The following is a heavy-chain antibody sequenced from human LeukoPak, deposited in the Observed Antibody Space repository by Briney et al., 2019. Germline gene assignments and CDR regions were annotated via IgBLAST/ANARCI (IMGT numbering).Heavy chain of an antibody. V-gene: IGHV1-18*01. J-gene: IGHJ4*02. CDR1: GYNFATHG. D-gene: IGHD2-2*01. CDR3: AKDHQYDFDY. CDR2: IGAYNGNT. Sequence: ASVKVSCKASGYNFATHGISWVRQAPGEGLEWMGWIGAYNGNTNYAQKFQGRVTMTTDTSTSTAYMELRILRSDDTAIYYCAKDHQYDFDYWGQGTLVTVSS.